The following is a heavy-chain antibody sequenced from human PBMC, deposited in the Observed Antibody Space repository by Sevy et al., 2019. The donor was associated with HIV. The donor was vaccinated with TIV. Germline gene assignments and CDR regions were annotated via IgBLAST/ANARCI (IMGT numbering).Heavy chain of an antibody. CDR1: GFTFSSYS. Sequence: GESLKISCAASGFTFSSYSMNWVRQAPGKGLEWVSYISSSSTIYYADSVKGRFTISRDNAKNSLYLQMNSLRDEDTAVYYCARDPYYYDSSGYSLGVDYWGQGTLVTVSS. CDR3: ARDPYYYDSSGYSLGVDY. V-gene: IGHV3-48*02. CDR2: ISSSSTI. J-gene: IGHJ4*02. D-gene: IGHD3-22*01.